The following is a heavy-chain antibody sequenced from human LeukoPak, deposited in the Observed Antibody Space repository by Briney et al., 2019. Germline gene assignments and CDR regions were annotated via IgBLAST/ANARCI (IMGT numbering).Heavy chain of an antibody. V-gene: IGHV1-69*13. CDR2: IIPIFGTA. J-gene: IGHJ4*02. CDR1: GGTFSNHG. Sequence: ASVKVSCKASGGTFSNHGISWVRQAPGQGLEWMGGIIPIFGTANYAQKFQGRVTITADESTSTAYMELSSLRSEDTAVYYCARGIYYYDLGGYNYYFDYWGQGTLVTVSS. D-gene: IGHD3-22*01. CDR3: ARGIYYYDLGGYNYYFDY.